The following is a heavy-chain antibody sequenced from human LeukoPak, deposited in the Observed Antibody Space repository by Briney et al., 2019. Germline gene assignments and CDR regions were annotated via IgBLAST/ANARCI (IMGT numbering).Heavy chain of an antibody. CDR2: ISYDGSNK. V-gene: IGHV3-30*18. CDR3: AKETGLLWFGELLALDY. J-gene: IGHJ4*02. CDR1: GFTFSSYG. D-gene: IGHD3-10*01. Sequence: PGGSLRLSCAASGFTFSSYGMHWVRQAPGKGLEWVAVISYDGSNKYYADSVKGRFTISRDNSKNTLYLRMNSLRAEDTAVYYCAKETGLLWFGELLALDYWGQGTLVTVSS.